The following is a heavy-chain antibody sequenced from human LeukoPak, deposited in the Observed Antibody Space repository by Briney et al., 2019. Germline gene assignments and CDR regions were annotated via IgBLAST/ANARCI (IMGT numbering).Heavy chain of an antibody. D-gene: IGHD3-3*01. V-gene: IGHV3-23*01. CDR2: ISGSGGST. Sequence: GGSLRLSCAASGFTFSSYAMSWVRQAPGKGLEWVSAISGSGGSTYYADSVKGRFTISRDNSKNTLYLQMNSLRAEDTAVYYCAKPITFFGVFSHYWSFDLWGRGPRVTVPS. J-gene: IGHJ2*01. CDR3: AKPITFFGVFSHYWSFDL. CDR1: GFTFSSYA.